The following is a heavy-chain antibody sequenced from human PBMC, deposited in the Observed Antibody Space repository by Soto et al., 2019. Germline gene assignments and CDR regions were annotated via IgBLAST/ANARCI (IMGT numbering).Heavy chain of an antibody. CDR3: ARTRLGSYDLKYFDY. CDR1: GFTFSDHY. D-gene: IGHD1-26*01. V-gene: IGHV3-72*01. J-gene: IGHJ4*02. CDR2: IRNKANSYST. Sequence: EVQLVESGGGLVQPGGSLRLSCAASGFTFSDHYVDWVRQAPGKGLEWVARIRNKANSYSTEYAAAAKGRCTISRDDSKNLGYLQMSSLKTEDTAVYYCARTRLGSYDLKYFDYWGQGTLVTVSS.